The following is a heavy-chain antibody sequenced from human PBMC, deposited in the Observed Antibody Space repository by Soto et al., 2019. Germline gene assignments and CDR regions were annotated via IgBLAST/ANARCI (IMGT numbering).Heavy chain of an antibody. CDR1: GFTFRNSE. J-gene: IGHJ4*02. CDR2: IDYSGSNI. Sequence: GGSLRLSCAGSGFTFRNSEMFWVRQAPGKGLEWVSKIDYSGSNIYYSKSVKGRFTISRDNAKNSLYLQMNSLTDEDTAIYFCASEALCGADCYFFEYWGPGTLVTVSS. CDR3: ASEALCGADCYFFEY. D-gene: IGHD2-21*02. V-gene: IGHV3-48*03.